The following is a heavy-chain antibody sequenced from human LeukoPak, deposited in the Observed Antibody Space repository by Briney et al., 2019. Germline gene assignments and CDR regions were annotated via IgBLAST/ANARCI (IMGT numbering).Heavy chain of an antibody. CDR1: GFTFSDYW. J-gene: IGHJ4*02. D-gene: IGHD3-10*01. CDR2: TKQDGSDA. CDR3: AKEDYFNSGSYPGH. Sequence: GGSLRLSCAASGFTFSDYWMSWVRQAPGKGLEWVANTKQDGSDANYVDAVKGRFTISRDNSKNTLYLQMNSLSAEDTAVYYCAKEDYFNSGSYPGHWGQGTLVTVSS. V-gene: IGHV3-7*01.